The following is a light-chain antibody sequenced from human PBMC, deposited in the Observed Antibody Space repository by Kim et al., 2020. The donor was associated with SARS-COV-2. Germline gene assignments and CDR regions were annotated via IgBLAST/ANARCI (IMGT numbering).Light chain of an antibody. CDR2: EDN. V-gene: IGLV6-57*03. CDR3: QSYDSSNVV. J-gene: IGLJ2*01. Sequence: KTVTTSATRSSGLIATNCGQRYLQGPGSAPTTVIYEDNKRPSGVPDRFSGSIDSSSNSASLTISGLKTEDEADYYCQSYDSSNVVFGGGTQLTVL. CDR1: SGLIATNC.